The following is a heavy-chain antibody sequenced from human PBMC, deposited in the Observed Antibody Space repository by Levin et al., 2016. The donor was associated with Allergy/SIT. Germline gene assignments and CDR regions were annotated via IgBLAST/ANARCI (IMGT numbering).Heavy chain of an antibody. J-gene: IGHJ6*02. CDR3: ARRRADSNYYYGMDV. D-gene: IGHD4-11*01. CDR2: IYYSGST. V-gene: IGHV4-59*08. Sequence: WIRQPPGKGLEWIGYIYYSGSTNYNPSLKSRVTISVDTSKNQFSLKLSSVTAADTAVYYCARRRADSNYYYGMDVWGQGTTVTVSS.